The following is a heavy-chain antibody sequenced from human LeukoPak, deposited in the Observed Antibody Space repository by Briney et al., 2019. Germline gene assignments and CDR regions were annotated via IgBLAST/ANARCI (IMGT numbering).Heavy chain of an antibody. J-gene: IGHJ4*02. CDR3: ARVDCSSTSCYEFDY. CDR2: IRSSGSTI. D-gene: IGHD2-2*01. CDR1: GFTFSSYW. Sequence: PGGSLRLSCAASGFTFSSYWMHWVRQAPGKGLEWVSYIRSSGSTIYYADSVKGRFTISRDNAKNSLYLQMNSLRAEDTAVYYCARVDCSSTSCYEFDYWGQGTLVTVSS. V-gene: IGHV3-48*04.